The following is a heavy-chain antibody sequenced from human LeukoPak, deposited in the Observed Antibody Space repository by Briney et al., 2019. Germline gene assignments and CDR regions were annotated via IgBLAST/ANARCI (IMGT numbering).Heavy chain of an antibody. Sequence: ASVKVSCKASGYTFTSYYMHWVRQAPGQGLEWMGIINPSSGSTSYAQKFQGRVTMTRDTSTSTVYMELSSLRSEDTAVYYCARVPYGDYSFGGNPLGSLDYWGQGTLVTVSS. V-gene: IGHV1-46*01. D-gene: IGHD4-17*01. CDR1: GYTFTSYY. CDR3: ARVPYGDYSFGGNPLGSLDY. CDR2: INPSSGST. J-gene: IGHJ4*02.